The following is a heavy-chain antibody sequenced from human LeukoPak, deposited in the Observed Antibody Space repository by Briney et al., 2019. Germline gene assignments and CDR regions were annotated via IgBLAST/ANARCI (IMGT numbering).Heavy chain of an antibody. CDR1: GYTFTGYY. CDR3: ARGSGHRPPNDY. Sequence: ASVKVSCKASGYTFTGYYMHWVRQAPGQGLEWMGWINPNSGGTNYAQKFQGRVTMTRDTSIGTAYMELSRLRSDDTAVYYCARGSGHRPPNDYWGQGTLVTVSS. D-gene: IGHD6-19*01. CDR2: INPNSGGT. J-gene: IGHJ4*02. V-gene: IGHV1-2*02.